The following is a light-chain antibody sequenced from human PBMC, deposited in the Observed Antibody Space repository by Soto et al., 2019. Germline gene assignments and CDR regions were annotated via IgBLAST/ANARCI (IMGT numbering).Light chain of an antibody. Sequence: EIVLTQSPXTXXXXPXXXXXXXXXXXXXXXSSYLAWYQQKPGQAPRLLIYGASSRATGIPDRFSGSGSGTDFTLTISRLEPEDFAVYYCQQYGSSPGYTFGQGTKLEIK. CDR1: XXXXSSY. CDR2: GAS. J-gene: IGKJ2*01. CDR3: QQYGSSPGYT. V-gene: IGKV3-20*01.